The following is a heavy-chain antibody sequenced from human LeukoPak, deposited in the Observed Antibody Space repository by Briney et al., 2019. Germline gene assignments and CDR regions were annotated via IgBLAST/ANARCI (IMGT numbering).Heavy chain of an antibody. D-gene: IGHD1-26*01. Sequence: ASVKVSCKASGYTFTSYYMDWVRQAPGQGLERMGVINPSGGSTSYAQKFQGRVTMTRDTSTSTVYMELRSLRSDDTAVYYCAREGATKFDPWGQGTLVTVSS. J-gene: IGHJ5*02. CDR3: AREGATKFDP. V-gene: IGHV1-46*01. CDR2: INPSGGST. CDR1: GYTFTSYY.